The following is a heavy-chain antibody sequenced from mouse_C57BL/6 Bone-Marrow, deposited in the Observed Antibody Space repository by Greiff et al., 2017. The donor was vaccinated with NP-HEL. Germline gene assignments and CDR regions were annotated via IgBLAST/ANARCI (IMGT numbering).Heavy chain of an antibody. Sequence: EVQLQESGGGLVKPGGSLKLSCAASGFTFSDYGMHWVRQAPEKGLEWVAYISSGSSTIYYADTVKGRFTISRDNAKNTLFLQMTSLRSEDTAMYYCATIYYGNYDAMDYWGQGTLVTVSS. J-gene: IGHJ4*01. CDR3: ATIYYGNYDAMDY. CDR1: GFTFSDYG. CDR2: ISSGSSTI. D-gene: IGHD2-1*01. V-gene: IGHV5-17*01.